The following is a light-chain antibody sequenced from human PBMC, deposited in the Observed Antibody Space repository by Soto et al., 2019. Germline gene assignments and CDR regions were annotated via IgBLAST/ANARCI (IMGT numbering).Light chain of an antibody. J-gene: IGLJ2*01. CDR3: FSYAGSYTFV. Sequence: QSALTQPRSVSESPGQSVTISCTGTSSDVGGYDRVSWYRHHPGRAPQLVIYDVTKRPSGVPDRFSGSRSAYTASLTISGLQAADEADYYCFSYAGSYTFVFGGGTKLTVL. CDR1: SSDVGGYDR. CDR2: DVT. V-gene: IGLV2-11*01.